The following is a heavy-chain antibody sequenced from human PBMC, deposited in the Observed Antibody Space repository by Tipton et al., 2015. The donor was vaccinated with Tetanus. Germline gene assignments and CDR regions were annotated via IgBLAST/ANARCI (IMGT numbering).Heavy chain of an antibody. CDR2: IIPIFGTA. V-gene: IGHV1-69*13. J-gene: IGHJ6*02. Sequence: QLVQSGAEVKKPGASVKVSCKTSGYSFTRYGISWVRQAPGQGLEWMGGIIPIFGTAKYAQKFQGRVTITADESTRTAYMELSRLRSEDTAVYYCARKWDIVAVSAANYYGLDVWGQGATVTVSS. CDR3: ARKWDIVAVSAANYYGLDV. CDR1: GYSFTRYG. D-gene: IGHD2-2*01.